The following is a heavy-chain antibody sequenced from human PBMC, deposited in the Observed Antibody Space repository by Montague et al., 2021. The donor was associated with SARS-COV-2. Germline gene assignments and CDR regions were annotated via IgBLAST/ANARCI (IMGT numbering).Heavy chain of an antibody. Sequence: SETLSLTCTVSGGSISSSSYYWGWIRQPPGKGLEWIGYISYSGSTYYNPSLKSRVTISVDTSKNQFSLKLSSVTAADTAVYYCARQPTRGITIFGVVTDYGMDVWGQGTTVTVSS. CDR1: GGSISSSSYY. J-gene: IGHJ6*02. CDR2: ISYSGST. D-gene: IGHD3-3*01. V-gene: IGHV4-39*01. CDR3: ARQPTRGITIFGVVTDYGMDV.